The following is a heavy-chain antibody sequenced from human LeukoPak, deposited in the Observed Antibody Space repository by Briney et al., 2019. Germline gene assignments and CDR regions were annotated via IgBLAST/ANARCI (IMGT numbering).Heavy chain of an antibody. CDR1: GFTFDDYG. V-gene: IGHV3-20*04. J-gene: IGHJ4*02. Sequence: PGGSLRLSCAASGFTFDDYGMSWVRQAPGKGLEWVSGINWNGGSTGYADSVKGRFTISRDNAETSLYLQMNSLRAEDTALYYCARSVGYSSSWYVGYFDYWGQGTLVTVSS. CDR2: INWNGGST. D-gene: IGHD6-13*01. CDR3: ARSVGYSSSWYVGYFDY.